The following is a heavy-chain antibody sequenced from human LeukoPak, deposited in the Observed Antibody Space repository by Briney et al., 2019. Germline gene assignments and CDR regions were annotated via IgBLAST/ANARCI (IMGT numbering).Heavy chain of an antibody. CDR3: ARSSWYYYYGMDV. CDR1: GGSFSGYY. Sequence: SETLSLTCAVYGGSFSGYYWSWIRQPPGKGLEWIGEINHSGSTNYNPSLKSRVTISVDTSKNQFSLKLSSVTAPDAAVYYCARSSWYYYYGMDVWGQGTTVTVSS. V-gene: IGHV4-34*01. CDR2: INHSGST. J-gene: IGHJ6*02. D-gene: IGHD6-13*01.